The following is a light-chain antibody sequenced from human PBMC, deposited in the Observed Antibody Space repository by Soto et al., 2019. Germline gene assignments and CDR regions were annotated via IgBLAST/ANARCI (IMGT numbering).Light chain of an antibody. CDR1: QSVLYSSNNKNY. CDR3: QQYYSTPPA. J-gene: IGKJ1*01. CDR2: WAS. Sequence: DIVMTHSPDSLAVSMGERATINCKSSQSVLYSSNNKNYLAWYQQKPGQPPKLRIYWASTRESGVPDRFSGSGSWTDFSLTISSLQAEDVAVYYCQQYYSTPPAFGQGTKVEIK. V-gene: IGKV4-1*01.